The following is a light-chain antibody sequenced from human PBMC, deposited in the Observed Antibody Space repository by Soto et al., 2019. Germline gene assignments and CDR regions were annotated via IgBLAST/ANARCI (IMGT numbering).Light chain of an antibody. CDR2: GAS. CDR3: QQRSNWPPT. V-gene: IGKV3-11*01. J-gene: IGKJ3*01. CDR1: QSVNSN. Sequence: EIVLTQSPATLSVSPGGRATLSCRASQSVNSNLAWYQQKPGQAPRLLIYGASTRATGIPARFSGSGSGTDFTLTISSLEPEDFAVYYCQQRSNWPPTFGPGTKVDIK.